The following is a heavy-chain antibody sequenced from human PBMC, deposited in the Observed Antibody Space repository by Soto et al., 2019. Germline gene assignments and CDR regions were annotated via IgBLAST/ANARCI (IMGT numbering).Heavy chain of an antibody. CDR3: ARDRKVATTPGGYLFDP. V-gene: IGHV1-18*01. D-gene: IGHD5-12*01. J-gene: IGHJ5*02. CDR2: ISAYNGNT. CDR1: GYTFTSYG. Sequence: QVQLVQSGAEVKKPGASVKVSCKASGYTFTSYGISWVRQAPGQGLELMGWISAYNGNTNYAQKLQCRVTMTTDTSTSTAYLELRSLRSDDTAVYYFARDRKVATTPGGYLFDPWGQGTLVTVSS.